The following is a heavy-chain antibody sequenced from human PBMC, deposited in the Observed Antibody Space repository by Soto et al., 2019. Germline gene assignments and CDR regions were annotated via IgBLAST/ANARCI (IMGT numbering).Heavy chain of an antibody. J-gene: IGHJ6*02. D-gene: IGHD6-6*01. V-gene: IGHV4-31*03. CDR3: ARGSSIAGLYYGMDV. CDR1: GGSISSGGYY. CDR2: NYYSGIT. Sequence: QVQLQESGPGLVKPSQTLSLTCTVSGGSISSGGYYWTWIRQHPGKGLEWIGYNYYSGITYYNPSLKSRVTXPXXXSXXQFSLKLSSVTAADTAVYYCARGSSIAGLYYGMDVRGQGTTVTVSS.